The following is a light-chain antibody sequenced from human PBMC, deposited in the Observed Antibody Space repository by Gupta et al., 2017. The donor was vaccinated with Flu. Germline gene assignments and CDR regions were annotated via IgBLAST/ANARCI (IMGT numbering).Light chain of an antibody. CDR2: KAS. CDR1: QSISTW. J-gene: IGKJ4*01. Sequence: GDRVTITCRASQSISTWLAWYQQKPGQAPKLLIHKASNLESGVPSTFSGSGSGTEFTLTISSLQPDDFATYFCQQYNTYSLTFGGGTKVEIK. V-gene: IGKV1-5*03. CDR3: QQYNTYSLT.